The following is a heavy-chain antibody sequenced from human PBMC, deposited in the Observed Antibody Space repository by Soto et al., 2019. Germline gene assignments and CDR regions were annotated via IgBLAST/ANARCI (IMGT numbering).Heavy chain of an antibody. CDR2: IYYSGST. D-gene: IGHD4-4*01. CDR3: ERIASDSWLDY. J-gene: IGHJ4*02. V-gene: IGHV4-39*01. Sequence: SETLSLTCTVSGGSISSSSYYWGWIRQPPGKGLEWIGSIYYSGSTYYNPSLKSRVTISVDTSKNQFSLKLSSVTAADTAVYYCERIASDSWLDYWGQGTLVTVSS. CDR1: GGSISSSSYY.